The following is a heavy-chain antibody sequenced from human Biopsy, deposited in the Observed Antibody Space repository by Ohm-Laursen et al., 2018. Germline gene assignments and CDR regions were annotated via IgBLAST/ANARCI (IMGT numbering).Heavy chain of an antibody. Sequence: TLSLTFAVDGGSFRGYDWTWIRQPPGKGLEWVGEFSHTGTTIYNPSLKSRLTISADKSKNHFSLRLTSVTAADTATYFCARGPYGDNAGAFDVWGQGTVVTVSS. CDR3: ARGPYGDNAGAFDV. CDR2: FSHTGTT. J-gene: IGHJ3*01. D-gene: IGHD4/OR15-4a*01. V-gene: IGHV4-34*01. CDR1: GGSFRGYD.